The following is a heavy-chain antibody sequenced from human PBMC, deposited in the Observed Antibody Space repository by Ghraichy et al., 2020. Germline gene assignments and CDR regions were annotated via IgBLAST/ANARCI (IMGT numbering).Heavy chain of an antibody. CDR2: ISYDGSNK. D-gene: IGHD2-2*01. CDR3: ATRIVVVPAAISSGGYSYGDFDY. Sequence: GGSLRLSCAASGFTFSSYAMHWVRQAPGKGLEWVAVISYDGSNKYYADSVKGRFTISRDNSKNTLYLQMNSLRAEDTAVYYCATRIVVVPAAISSGGYSYGDFDYWGQGTLVTVSS. J-gene: IGHJ4*02. CDR1: GFTFSSYA. V-gene: IGHV3-30*04.